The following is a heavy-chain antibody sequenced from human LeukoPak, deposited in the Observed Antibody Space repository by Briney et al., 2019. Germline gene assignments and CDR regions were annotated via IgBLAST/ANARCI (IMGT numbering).Heavy chain of an antibody. CDR1: GDTFSNYL. CDR2: IIRIYGTA. J-gene: IGHJ5*02. CDR3: ATRTGGHYYWWFDI. D-gene: IGHD2-8*02. V-gene: IGHV1-69*13. Sequence: ASVKVSCKASGDTFSNYLIVWVRQPPGRGLEWMEGIIRIYGTANYAQMCQGRISLAAHESTATAYLELRSLTADDTALYFCATRTGGHYYWWFDIWGQGTLVTVSS.